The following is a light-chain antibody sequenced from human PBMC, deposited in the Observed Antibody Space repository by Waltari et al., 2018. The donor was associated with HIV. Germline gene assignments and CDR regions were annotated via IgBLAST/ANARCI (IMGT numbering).Light chain of an antibody. CDR3: HQAYTVPRS. Sequence: ILLTQSPSSLSGSVGDRVSMTCRASETVGTHLNWYQLKPGQAPRVLISRTSILQSGVPSRFSGSSSGSDFTLTISDLQPEDVATYYCHQAYTVPRSFGQGT. CDR1: ETVGTH. V-gene: IGKV1-39*01. CDR2: RTS. J-gene: IGKJ1*01.